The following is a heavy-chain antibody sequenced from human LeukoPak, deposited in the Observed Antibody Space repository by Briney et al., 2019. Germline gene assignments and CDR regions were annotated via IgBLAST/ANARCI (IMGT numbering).Heavy chain of an antibody. D-gene: IGHD3-9*01. V-gene: IGHV1-18*01. CDR2: ISAYNGNT. J-gene: IGHJ3*02. CDR3: ASSWRLSRSGWSPSTELRYFDVPPTDAFDI. Sequence: ASVKVSCKASGYTFTSYGISWVRQAPGQGLEWMGWISAYNGNTNYAQKFQGRVTITADESTSTAYMELSSLRSEDTAVYYCASSWRLSRSGWSPSTELRYFDVPPTDAFDIWGQGTMVTVSS. CDR1: GYTFTSYG.